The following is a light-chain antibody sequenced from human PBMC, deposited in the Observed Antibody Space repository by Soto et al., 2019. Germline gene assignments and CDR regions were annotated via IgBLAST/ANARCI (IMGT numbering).Light chain of an antibody. CDR3: QQYGTPRSVT. V-gene: IGKV3-20*01. Sequence: EIVLTPSPGTLSLSPGEEATLSCRASQSVDSNYLAWYQQKPGQTPRLILYVASGRPDGIPHRFSGSGFGTDFTLTISKVQPEDFAVYYCQQYGTPRSVTFGQGTRLDI. J-gene: IGKJ5*01. CDR2: VAS. CDR1: QSVDSNY.